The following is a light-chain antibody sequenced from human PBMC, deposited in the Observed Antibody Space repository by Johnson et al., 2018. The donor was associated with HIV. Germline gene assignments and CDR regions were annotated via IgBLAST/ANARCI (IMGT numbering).Light chain of an antibody. CDR2: DND. J-gene: IGLJ1*01. V-gene: IGLV1-51*02. Sequence: QAVLTQPPSVSAAPGRWVTVSCSGTTSNIGDHSVSWFQHLPGAAPKLLIHDNDRRPSGVHDRFSGSKSAASATLDIPGLPSGDEGYYYGATWDASLSANVFGPGTKVTVL. CDR3: ATWDASLSANV. CDR1: TSNIGDHS.